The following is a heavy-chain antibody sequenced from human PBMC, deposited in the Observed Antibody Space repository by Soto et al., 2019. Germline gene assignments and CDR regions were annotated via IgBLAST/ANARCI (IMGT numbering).Heavy chain of an antibody. CDR3: ASSFTSSQWRYGMDV. CDR2: ISAYNGNT. CDR1: GYTFSNYG. D-gene: IGHD2-2*01. J-gene: IGHJ6*02. V-gene: IGHV1-18*01. Sequence: QVQLVQSGAEVKKPGASVKVSCKASGYTFSNYGFSWVRQAPGQRLEWMGWISAYNGNTNYAQKVQGRVTMTTDTPXXTAYMELRSLRSDDTAVYYCASSFTSSQWRYGMDVWGQGTTVTVSS.